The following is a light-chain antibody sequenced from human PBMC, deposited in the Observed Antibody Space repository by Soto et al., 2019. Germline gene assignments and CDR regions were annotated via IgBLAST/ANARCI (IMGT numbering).Light chain of an antibody. CDR1: QSLLHSNGYNY. J-gene: IGKJ1*01. CDR3: MQALQTRWT. V-gene: IGKV2-28*01. CDR2: LGS. Sequence: DIVMTQSPLSLPVTPGEPASISCRSSQSLLHSNGYNYLDWYLQKPGQSPQLLIYLGSNRASGVPGRFSGSGSGTDFTLKISRVEAEDFGVYYCMQALQTRWTFGQGTKVYIK.